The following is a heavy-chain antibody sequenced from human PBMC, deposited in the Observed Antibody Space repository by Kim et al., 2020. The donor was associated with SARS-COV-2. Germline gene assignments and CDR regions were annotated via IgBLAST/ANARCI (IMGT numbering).Heavy chain of an antibody. Sequence: SETLSLTCTVSGGSISSSSYYWGWIRQPPGQGLEWIGSIYYSGSTYYNPSLKSRVTISVDTSKNQFSLKLSSVTAADTAVYDCAKLYEEAEFDYLGHGTLVAVSS. CDR2: IYYSGST. CDR3: AKLYEEAEFDY. D-gene: IGHD3-22*01. CDR1: GGSISSSSYY. J-gene: IGHJ4*01. V-gene: IGHV4-39*01.